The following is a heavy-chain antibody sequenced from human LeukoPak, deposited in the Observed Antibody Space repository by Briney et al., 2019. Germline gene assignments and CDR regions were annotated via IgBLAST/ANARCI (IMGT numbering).Heavy chain of an antibody. CDR2: IYPGDSDT. Sequence: GESLKISCKVSGYSFTNYWIGWVRQMPGKGLEWMGIIYPGDSDTRYSPSFQGQVTISADKSISTAYLQWSSLKASDTAMYYCARLGDLYGDYGIHDYWGQGTLVTVSS. J-gene: IGHJ4*02. CDR1: GYSFTNYW. V-gene: IGHV5-51*01. D-gene: IGHD4-17*01. CDR3: ARLGDLYGDYGIHDY.